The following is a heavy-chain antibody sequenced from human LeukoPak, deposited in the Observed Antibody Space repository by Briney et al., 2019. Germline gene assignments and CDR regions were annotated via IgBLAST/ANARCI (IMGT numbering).Heavy chain of an antibody. Sequence: SVKVSCKASGGTFSSYAISWVRQAPGQGLEWMGRIIPIFGTANYAQKFQGRVTITTDESTSTAYMELSSLRSVDTAVYYCARDDFWSDYGYYFDYWGQGTLVTVSS. J-gene: IGHJ4*02. D-gene: IGHD3-3*01. CDR3: ARDDFWSDYGYYFDY. V-gene: IGHV1-69*05. CDR1: GGTFSSYA. CDR2: IIPIFGTA.